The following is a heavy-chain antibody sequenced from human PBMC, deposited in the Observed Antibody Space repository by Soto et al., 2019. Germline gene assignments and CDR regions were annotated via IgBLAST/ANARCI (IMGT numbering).Heavy chain of an antibody. V-gene: IGHV4-59*08. CDR2: IYYSGST. CDR3: ARLGGYYQAFDS. CDR1: GGSISPYY. D-gene: IGHD3-22*01. Sequence: QVQLQESGPGLVKPSETLSLTCTVSGGSISPYYWSWIRQPPGKGLEWIGYIYYSGSTTYNPSLKSRVNISVDTSQNQFSPNLSSVTAADTAVYYCARLGGYYQAFDSWGQGTLVTVSS. J-gene: IGHJ4*02.